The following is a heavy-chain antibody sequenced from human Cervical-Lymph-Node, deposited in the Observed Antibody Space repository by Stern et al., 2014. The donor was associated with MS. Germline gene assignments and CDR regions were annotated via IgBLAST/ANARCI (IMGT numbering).Heavy chain of an antibody. CDR3: ATSAGFYSAMDV. CDR1: GGTFSNSA. J-gene: IGHJ6*02. V-gene: IGHV1-69*01. D-gene: IGHD2-21*01. CDR2: IIRIFGTA. Sequence: VQLEEPGAEVKKPGSSVKLSCKTSGGTFSNSAFNWIRQSPGQGLEWMGAIIRIFGTATYAQRFQGRVTISAHESTNAAYMELSSLRTEVTAVYYCATSAGFYSAMDVWGQGTTVTVSS.